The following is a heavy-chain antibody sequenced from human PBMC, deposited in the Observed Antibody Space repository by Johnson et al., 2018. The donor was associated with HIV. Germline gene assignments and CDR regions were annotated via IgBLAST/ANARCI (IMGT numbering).Heavy chain of an antibody. V-gene: IGHV3-30*04. J-gene: IGHJ3*02. Sequence: QVLLVESGGGVVQPGRSLRLSCAASGFTFSSYAMHWVRQAPGKGLEWVAVISYDGSNKYYADSVTGRFTISRDNSKNTLYLQMNSLRAEDTAVYYCARSMTTVTVAFDIWGQGTMVTVSS. CDR1: GFTFSSYA. CDR3: ARSMTTVTVAFDI. CDR2: ISYDGSNK. D-gene: IGHD4-17*01.